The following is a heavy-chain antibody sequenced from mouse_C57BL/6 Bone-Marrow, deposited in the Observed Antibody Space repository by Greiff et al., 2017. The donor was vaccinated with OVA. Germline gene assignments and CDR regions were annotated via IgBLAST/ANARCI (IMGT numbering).Heavy chain of an antibody. V-gene: IGHV1-82*01. CDR3: ARHEDGYCASYFDY. CDR2: IYPGDGDT. D-gene: IGHD2-3*01. J-gene: IGHJ2*01. CDR1: GYAFSSSW. Sequence: QVQLQQSGPELVKPGASVKISCKASGYAFSSSWMHWVKQRPGKGLEWIGRIYPGDGDTNYNGKFKGKATLTADKSSSTAYMQLSSLTSENSAVSFCARHEDGYCASYFDYWGQGTTLTVSS.